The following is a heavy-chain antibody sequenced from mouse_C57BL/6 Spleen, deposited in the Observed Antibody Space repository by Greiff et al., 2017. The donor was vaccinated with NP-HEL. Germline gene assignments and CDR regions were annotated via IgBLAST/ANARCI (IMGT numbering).Heavy chain of an antibody. V-gene: IGHV1-7*01. CDR3: ARDSSGYVSAMDY. Sequence: VQLQESGAELAKPGASVKLSCKASGYTFTSYWMHWVKQRPGQGLEWIGYINPSSGYTKYNQKFKDKATLTADKSSSTAYMQLSSLTYEDSAVYYCARDSSGYVSAMDYWGQGTSVTVSS. D-gene: IGHD3-2*02. CDR2: INPSSGYT. J-gene: IGHJ4*01. CDR1: GYTFTSYW.